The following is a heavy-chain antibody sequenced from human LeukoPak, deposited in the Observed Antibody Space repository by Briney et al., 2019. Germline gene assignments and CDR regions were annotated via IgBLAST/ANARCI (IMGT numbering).Heavy chain of an antibody. D-gene: IGHD3-10*01. J-gene: IGHJ4*02. Sequence: SETLSLTCSVSGGSISSLYWSWIRPPPGKGLEWIGYIYYSGSTNYNPSLKSRVTISVDTSKNQFSLKLSSVTAADTAVYYCARASRGPMIDYYGSGSPLDYWGQGTLVTVSS. CDR2: IYYSGST. V-gene: IGHV4-59*01. CDR1: GGSISSLY. CDR3: ARASRGPMIDYYGSGSPLDY.